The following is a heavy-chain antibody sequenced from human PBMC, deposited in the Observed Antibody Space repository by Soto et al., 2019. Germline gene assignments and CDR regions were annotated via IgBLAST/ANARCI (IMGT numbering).Heavy chain of an antibody. CDR3: ARDSTRPRVVGLSRYYYYGMDV. CDR2: ISAYNGNT. V-gene: IGHV1-18*01. J-gene: IGHJ6*02. D-gene: IGHD2-2*01. Sequence: ASVKVSCKVSGYTFTSYGISWVRQAPGQGLEWMGWISAYNGNTNYAQKLQGRVTMTTDTSTSTAYMELRSLRSDDTAVYYCARDSTRPRVVGLSRYYYYGMDVWGQGTTVTVSS. CDR1: GYTFTSYG.